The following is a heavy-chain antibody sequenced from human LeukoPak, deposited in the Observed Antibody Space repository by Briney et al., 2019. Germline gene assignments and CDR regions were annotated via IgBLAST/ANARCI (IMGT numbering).Heavy chain of an antibody. CDR1: GASISSDTHY. CDR2: IFYSGST. V-gene: IGHV4-39*07. D-gene: IGHD6-13*01. Sequence: SETLSLTCTVSGASISSDTHYWGWIRQPSGQGLEWIGNIFYSGSTFYSPSLKSRVTISIDRSKNQFSLKVTSVTAADTAVYYCAREAAAGTGLPHYWGQGTLVTVSS. CDR3: AREAAAGTGLPHY. J-gene: IGHJ4*02.